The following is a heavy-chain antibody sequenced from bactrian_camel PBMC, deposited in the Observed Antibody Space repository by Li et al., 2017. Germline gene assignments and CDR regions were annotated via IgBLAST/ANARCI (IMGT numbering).Heavy chain of an antibody. D-gene: IGHD3*01. CDR2: LDSDGTT. J-gene: IGHJ4*01. CDR3: AARGLGADCSGPRRSSAEYVY. CDR1: GNVYKRNC. Sequence: HVQLVESGGGSVQAGGSVRISCTASGNVYKRNCMAWFRQTPGKEREVVASLDSDGTTEYADSVKGRFTISQGNAENTLYLQMNSLKSEDTAMYFCAARGLGADCSGPRRSSAEYVYWGQGTQVTVS. V-gene: IGHV3S53*01.